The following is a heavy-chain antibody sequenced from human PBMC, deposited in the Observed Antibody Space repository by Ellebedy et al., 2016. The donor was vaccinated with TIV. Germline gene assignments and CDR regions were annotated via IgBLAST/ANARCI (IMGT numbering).Heavy chain of an antibody. CDR1: GFTFSSYT. CDR2: ISTSSSYI. CDR3: VRKVPAQTMVPPNWYFDL. J-gene: IGHJ2*01. V-gene: IGHV3-21*01. D-gene: IGHD4/OR15-4a*01. Sequence: PGGSLRLSCAASGFTFSSYTINWVRQAPGKGLEWVSSISTSSSYIYYADSVKGRFTISRDNAKNSLYLQMNSLRADDTAVYYCVRKVPAQTMVPPNWYFDLWGRGTLVTVSS.